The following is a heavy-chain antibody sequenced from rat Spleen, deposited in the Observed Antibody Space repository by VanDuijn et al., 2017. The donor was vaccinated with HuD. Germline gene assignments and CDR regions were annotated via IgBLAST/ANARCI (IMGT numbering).Heavy chain of an antibody. CDR1: GFTFTYYD. V-gene: IGHV5S14*01. Sequence: EVQLVESGGGLVQPGESLKLSCVASGFTFTYYDMAWVRQTPAKGLEWVASITTGGHRTYYRDSVKGRFTISRDNAKNTQYLQMDSLRSEDTATYYCVRSDYFDYWGQGVMVTVSS. CDR2: ITTGGHRT. J-gene: IGHJ2*01. CDR3: VRSDYFDY.